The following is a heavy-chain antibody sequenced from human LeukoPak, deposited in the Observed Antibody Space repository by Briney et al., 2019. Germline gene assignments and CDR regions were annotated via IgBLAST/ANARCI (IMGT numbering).Heavy chain of an antibody. V-gene: IGHV4-59*01. CDR2: ISYSGNT. CDR1: GGSINNYY. Sequence: PSETLSLTCTVSGGSINNYYWSWIRQPPGKGLEWIGHISYSGNTNYNSSLRRRVTISVDTSNNQFSLRLSSVTAADTAVYYCARDSYTGNYFEDTFDIWGQGTMVTVSS. CDR3: ARDSYTGNYFEDTFDI. J-gene: IGHJ3*02. D-gene: IGHD1-26*01.